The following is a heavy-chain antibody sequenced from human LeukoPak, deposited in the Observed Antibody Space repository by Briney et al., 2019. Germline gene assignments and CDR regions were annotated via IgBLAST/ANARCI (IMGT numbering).Heavy chain of an antibody. J-gene: IGHJ5*02. CDR2: TYHSGST. D-gene: IGHD3/OR15-3a*01. CDR3: ASEGLLSNNWFDP. Sequence: SETLSLTCAVPGGSISSSNWWSWVRQPPGKGLEWIGETYHSGSTNYNPSLKSRVTISVDKSKNQFSLKLSSVTAADTAVYYCASEGLLSNNWFDPWGQGTLVTVSS. V-gene: IGHV4-4*02. CDR1: GGSISSSNW.